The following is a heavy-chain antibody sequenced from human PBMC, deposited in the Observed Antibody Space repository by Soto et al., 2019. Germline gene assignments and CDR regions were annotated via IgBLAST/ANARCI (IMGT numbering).Heavy chain of an antibody. J-gene: IGHJ4*02. V-gene: IGHV4-59*01. D-gene: IGHD6-19*01. CDR2: VYYTGST. Sequence: QVQLQESGPGLVKPSETLSLTCTVSGGSISTYFWSWIRQPPGRGLEWIGYVYYTGSTNYNPSLKSRVTMSVDTSKHQFSLQLTSVTAADTAIYYCARARIAVAPIDYWGQGTLVTVSS. CDR1: GGSISTYF. CDR3: ARARIAVAPIDY.